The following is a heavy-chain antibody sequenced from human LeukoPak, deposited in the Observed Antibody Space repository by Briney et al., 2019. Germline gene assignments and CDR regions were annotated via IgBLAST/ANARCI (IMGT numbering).Heavy chain of an antibody. CDR1: GYTFTSYG. CDR2: ISAYNGNT. Sequence: GASVKVSCKASGYTFTSYGISWVRQAPGQGLEWMGWISAYNGNTNYAQKLQGRVTMTTDTSTSTAYMELRSLRSDDTAVYYCASFNYYDSSGYYSIGDYWGQGTLVTVSS. CDR3: ASFNYYDSSGYYSIGDY. J-gene: IGHJ4*02. D-gene: IGHD3-22*01. V-gene: IGHV1-18*01.